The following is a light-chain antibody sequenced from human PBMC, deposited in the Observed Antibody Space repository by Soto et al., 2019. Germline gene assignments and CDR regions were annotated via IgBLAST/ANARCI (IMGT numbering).Light chain of an antibody. Sequence: QSVLTQPPSASGTPGQRVTISCSGSSSNIGSNHVYWYQQLPGAAPKLLIYRNYHRPSGVPDRFSGSKSGISVSLAISGLRSEDEADYFCAVWDDRLSGPVFGGGTKLTVL. CDR2: RNY. CDR3: AVWDDRLSGPV. V-gene: IGLV1-47*01. CDR1: SSNIGSNH. J-gene: IGLJ2*01.